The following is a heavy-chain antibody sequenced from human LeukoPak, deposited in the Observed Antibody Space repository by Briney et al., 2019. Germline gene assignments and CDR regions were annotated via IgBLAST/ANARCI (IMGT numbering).Heavy chain of an antibody. D-gene: IGHD2-2*01. J-gene: IGHJ4*02. CDR1: GFTFSIYG. CDR3: AKDQLVDSFDY. Sequence: TGGSLRLSCAASGFTFSIYGMHWVRQAPGKGLEWVAALSSDENNKDYADSVKGRFTISRDNSKNTLYLQMNSLRAEDTAVYYCAKDQLVDSFDYWGQGTLVTVSS. V-gene: IGHV3-30*18. CDR2: LSSDENNK.